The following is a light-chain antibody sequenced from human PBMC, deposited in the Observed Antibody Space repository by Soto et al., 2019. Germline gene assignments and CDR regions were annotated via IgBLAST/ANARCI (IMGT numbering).Light chain of an antibody. Sequence: IVLTQSPGTQSLSPGEKVTLSGGASQSVSSIYLAWYQQKPGQSPRLLIYGASTRATGIPDRFSGSGSGTDFTLTISRLEPEAFAVYFCQHYGSSLITFGQGTRLEIK. CDR2: GAS. V-gene: IGKV3-20*01. CDR1: QSVSSIY. CDR3: QHYGSSLIT. J-gene: IGKJ5*01.